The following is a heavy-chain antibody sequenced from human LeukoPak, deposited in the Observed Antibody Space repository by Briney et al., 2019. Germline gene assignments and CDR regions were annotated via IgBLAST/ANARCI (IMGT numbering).Heavy chain of an antibody. D-gene: IGHD3-3*01. CDR1: GITFSNYA. CDR2: ISGSAHKI. V-gene: IGHV3-23*01. J-gene: IGHJ4*02. Sequence: GGSLRLSCVASGITFSNYAVSWVRQAPEKGLDWVSVISGSAHKIRYADSVKGRFTISRDNSENIVYLQMNNLRVEDTAVYYCAKVSAYDFWSGYLDYWGQGTLVTVSS. CDR3: AKVSAYDFWSGYLDY.